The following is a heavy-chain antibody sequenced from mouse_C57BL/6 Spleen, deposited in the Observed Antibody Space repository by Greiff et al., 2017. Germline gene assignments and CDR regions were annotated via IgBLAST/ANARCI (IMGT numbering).Heavy chain of an antibody. CDR1: GFTFSDYY. J-gene: IGHJ3*01. CDR2: ISNGGGST. CDR3: ARPLYDGYYPFAY. Sequence: SGFTFSDYYMYWVRQTPEKRLEWVAYISNGGGSTYYPDTVKGRFTISRDNAKNTLYLQMSRLKSEDTAMYYCARPLYDGYYPFAYWGQGTLVTVSA. V-gene: IGHV5-12*01. D-gene: IGHD2-3*01.